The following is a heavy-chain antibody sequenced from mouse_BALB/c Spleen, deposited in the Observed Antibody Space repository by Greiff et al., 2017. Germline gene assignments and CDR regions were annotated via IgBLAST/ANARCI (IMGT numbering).Heavy chain of an antibody. J-gene: IGHJ3*01. V-gene: IGHV5-12-1*01. CDR1: GFAFSSYD. CDR2: ISSGGGST. Sequence: DVHLVESGGGLVKPGGSLKLSCAASGFAFSSYDMSWVRQTPEKRLEWVAYISSGGGSTYYPDTVKGRFTISRDNAKNTLYLQMSSLKSEDTAMYYCARHDYRYGWFAYWGQGTLVTVSA. CDR3: ARHDYRYGWFAY. D-gene: IGHD2-14*01.